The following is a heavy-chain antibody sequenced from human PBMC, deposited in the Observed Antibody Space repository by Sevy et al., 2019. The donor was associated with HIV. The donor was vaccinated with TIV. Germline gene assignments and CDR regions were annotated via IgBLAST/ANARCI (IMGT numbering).Heavy chain of an antibody. Sequence: GGSLRLSCAASGFTFSSYDMHWVRQAPGKGLEWVAVISYDGRNKYYAESVKGRVTISRDKSKNTLYLQMNSLRAEDTAGYCCARSLGSSFDIWGQGTMVTVSS. V-gene: IGHV3-30*04. CDR1: GFTFSSYD. J-gene: IGHJ3*02. CDR2: ISYDGRNK. CDR3: ARSLGSSFDI. D-gene: IGHD3-16*01.